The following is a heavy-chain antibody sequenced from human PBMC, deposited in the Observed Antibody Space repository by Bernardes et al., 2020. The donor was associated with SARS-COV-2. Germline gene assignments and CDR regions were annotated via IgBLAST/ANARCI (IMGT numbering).Heavy chain of an antibody. CDR1: GFTLSGSA. Sequence: GGSLRLSCAASGFTLSGSALHWVRQASGQGLEWVGRIRGKANSDATAYGASVKGRFSISRDDSDNTAYLHMNSLKAEDTDVYFCTNGLDNWGQGTLVTVSS. CDR2: IRGKANSDAT. V-gene: IGHV3-73*01. CDR3: TNGLDN. J-gene: IGHJ4*02.